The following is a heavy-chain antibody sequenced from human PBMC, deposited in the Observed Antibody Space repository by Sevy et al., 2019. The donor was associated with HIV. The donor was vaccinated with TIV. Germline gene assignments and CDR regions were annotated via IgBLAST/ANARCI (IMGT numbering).Heavy chain of an antibody. D-gene: IGHD2-8*02. V-gene: IGHV3-30*02. CDR1: GFTFSNHG. Sequence: GGSLRLSCAASGFTFSNHGMHRVRQAPGKGLEWVAFIRYDGSNEYYGDSVKGRFTISRDNSKDTLYLQMNSLRPEDTAVYFCAKDRKVLLVVYAIPFDVFDIWGHGTMVTVSS. CDR3: AKDRKVLLVVYAIPFDVFDI. J-gene: IGHJ3*02. CDR2: IRYDGSNE.